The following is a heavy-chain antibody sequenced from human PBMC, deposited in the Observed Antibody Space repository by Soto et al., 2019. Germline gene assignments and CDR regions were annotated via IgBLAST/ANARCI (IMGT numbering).Heavy chain of an antibody. J-gene: IGHJ6*02. V-gene: IGHV2-5*02. D-gene: IGHD2-21*02. CDR1: AFSLSTGGVG. CDR2: ICWDDAK. CDR3: IQSRCGGDCLQSYASYYYYGMDV. Sequence: QITLKESGPTLVKPTQTLTLTCTFSAFSLSTGGVGVGWIRQPPGKALEWLALICWDDAKRYSPSLRSRLTITKDPSKNQVVLTMTNMDPVDTATYYCIQSRCGGDCLQSYASYYYYGMDVWGQGTTVTVSS.